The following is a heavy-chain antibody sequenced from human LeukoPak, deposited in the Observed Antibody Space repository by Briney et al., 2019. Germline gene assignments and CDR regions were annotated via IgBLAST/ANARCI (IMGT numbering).Heavy chain of an antibody. D-gene: IGHD1-1*01. J-gene: IGHJ4*02. CDR2: ISSSSSTI. CDR1: GFTFSSYS. V-gene: IGHV3-48*01. Sequence: PGGSLRLSCAASGFTFSSYSMNWVRQAPGKGLEWVSYISSSSSTIYYADSVKGRFTISRDNAKNSLYLQMNSLRAEDTAVYYFSREIPYNLNDEEVDYWGQGTLVTVSS. CDR3: SREIPYNLNDEEVDY.